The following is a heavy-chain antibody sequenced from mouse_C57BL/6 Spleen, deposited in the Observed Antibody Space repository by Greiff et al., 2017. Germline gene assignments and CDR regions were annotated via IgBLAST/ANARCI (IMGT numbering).Heavy chain of an antibody. V-gene: IGHV1-64*01. J-gene: IGHJ4*01. CDR2: IHPNSGST. CDR1: GYTFTSYW. D-gene: IGHD1-1*01. CDR3: ARGGNYYGSSYYAMDY. Sequence: QVQLQQPGAELVKPGASVKLSCKASGYTFTSYWMHWVKQRPGQGLEWIGMIHPNSGSTNYNEKFKSKATLTVDKSSSTAYMQLSSLTSEDSAVYYCARGGNYYGSSYYAMDYWGQGTSVTVSS.